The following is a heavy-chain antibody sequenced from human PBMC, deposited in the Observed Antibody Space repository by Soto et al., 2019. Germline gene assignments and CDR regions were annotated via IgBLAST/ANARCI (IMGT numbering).Heavy chain of an antibody. J-gene: IGHJ3*02. CDR1: SDSVRSGDCY. CDR2: MYNTGST. V-gene: IGHV4-61*08. CDR3: ARRWGYAFDI. Sequence: ATLSLTCTGFSDSVRSGDCYWSWIRQPPGKGLEWIGYMYNTGSTVYNPSFKSRVTISVDTSKNQFSLKLSSVTAAGTAVYYCARRWGYAFDIWGQGTMVT. D-gene: IGHD1-26*01.